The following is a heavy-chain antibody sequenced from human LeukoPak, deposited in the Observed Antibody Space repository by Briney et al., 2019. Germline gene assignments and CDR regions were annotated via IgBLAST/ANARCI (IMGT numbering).Heavy chain of an antibody. Sequence: PSETLSLTCTVSGGSISSYYWSWIRQPPGKGLEWIGYIYYSGSTNYNPSLKSRVTISVDTSKNQFSLKLSSVTAADTAVYYCARALRGRSITFDYWGQGTLVTVSS. V-gene: IGHV4-59*01. J-gene: IGHJ4*02. CDR1: GGSISSYY. CDR3: ARALRGRSITFDY. CDR2: IYYSGST. D-gene: IGHD3-10*01.